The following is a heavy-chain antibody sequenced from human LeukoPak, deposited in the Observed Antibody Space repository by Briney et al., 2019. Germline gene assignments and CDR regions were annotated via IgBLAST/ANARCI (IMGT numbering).Heavy chain of an antibody. CDR2: ISASGVST. CDR1: GFTFSSYA. V-gene: IGHV3-23*01. Sequence: GGSLRLSCAASGFTFSSYAVSWDRQAAGKGLEWVSTISASGVSTYHADSVKGRFTISRDNSKNTLFLQMNSLRAEDTAVYYCAKDKGSRDYYGSGSSMDVWGKGTTVTISS. J-gene: IGHJ6*03. CDR3: AKDKGSRDYYGSGSSMDV. D-gene: IGHD3-10*01.